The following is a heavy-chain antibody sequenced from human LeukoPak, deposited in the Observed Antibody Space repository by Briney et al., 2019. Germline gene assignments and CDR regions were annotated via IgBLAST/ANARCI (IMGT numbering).Heavy chain of an antibody. D-gene: IGHD1/OR15-1a*01. Sequence: ASVKVSCKASGYTFTSNYIHWVRQAPGQGLEWMGMIYPRDGSTSYAQKFQGRVTVTRDTSTSTVHMELSGLRSEDTAVYYCARDWGEELEHNYYYYGMDVWGQGTTVTVSS. CDR1: GYTFTSNY. CDR3: ARDWGEELEHNYYYYGMDV. J-gene: IGHJ6*02. V-gene: IGHV1-46*01. CDR2: IYPRDGST.